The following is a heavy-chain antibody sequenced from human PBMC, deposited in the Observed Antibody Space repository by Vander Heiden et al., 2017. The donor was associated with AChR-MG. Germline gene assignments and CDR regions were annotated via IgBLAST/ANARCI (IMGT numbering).Heavy chain of an antibody. CDR2: ISADNGNR. CDR1: GFPFTRYG. D-gene: IGHD2-2*01. V-gene: IGHV1-18*01. J-gene: IGHJ4*02. CDR3: ARDYGDGSSTSS. Sequence: QVQLVQSGAEVKKPGASVKVSCQASGFPFTRYGISWVQKAPGQGLEWRGWISADNGNRNYAQKLQGRVTMTTDTSTSTAYMELRSLRSDDTAVYYCARDYGDGSSTSSWGQGTLVTVSS.